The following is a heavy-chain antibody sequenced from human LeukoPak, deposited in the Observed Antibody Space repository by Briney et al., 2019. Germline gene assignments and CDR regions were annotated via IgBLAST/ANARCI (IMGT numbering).Heavy chain of an antibody. D-gene: IGHD3-16*01. J-gene: IGHJ4*02. V-gene: IGHV1-2*02. CDR1: GYTFTGYY. CDR2: INPNSGST. Sequence: HRASVKVSCTASGYTFTGYYMHWVRQAPGQGLEWMGWINPNSGSTNYAQKFQGRVTMTRDTSISTAYMELSRLRSDDTAVYYCARGGKLVTERKFDYWGQGTLVTVSS. CDR3: ARGGKLVTERKFDY.